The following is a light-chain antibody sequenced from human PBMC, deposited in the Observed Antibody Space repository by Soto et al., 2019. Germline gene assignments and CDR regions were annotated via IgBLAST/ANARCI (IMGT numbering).Light chain of an antibody. Sequence: DIQMTQSPSTLSASVGDRVTITCRASQSISSWLAWYQQKPGKAPKLLIYKGSSLESGVPSRFSGSGSGTEFTLTISSLQPDDFAPYYCQQYNSYPWTFGQGTKVEIK. CDR3: QQYNSYPWT. J-gene: IGKJ1*01. CDR1: QSISSW. CDR2: KGS. V-gene: IGKV1-5*03.